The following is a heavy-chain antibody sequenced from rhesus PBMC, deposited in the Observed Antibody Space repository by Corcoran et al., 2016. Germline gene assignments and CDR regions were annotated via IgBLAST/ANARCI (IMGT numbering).Heavy chain of an antibody. CDR3: ARRPGSASFDY. CDR2: FSGTGGTP. Sequence: QVQLQESGPGLVKPSETLSLTCAVSGYSLSSGFYWAWIRQPPGKGLEYIGYFSGTGGTPYYNPSLKSRVTISKDTSNNRFSLKLNSVTAADTAVYYCARRPGSASFDYWGQGVLVTVSS. D-gene: IGHD4-29*01. J-gene: IGHJ4*01. CDR1: GYSLSSGFY. V-gene: IGHV4-99*01.